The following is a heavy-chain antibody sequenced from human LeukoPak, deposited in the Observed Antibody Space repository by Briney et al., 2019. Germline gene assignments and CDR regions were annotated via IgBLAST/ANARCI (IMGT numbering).Heavy chain of an antibody. CDR1: GFTFSSYG. Sequence: GGSLRLSCAASGFTFSSYGMSWVRQAPGKGLVWVSRINSDGSSTSYADSVKGRFTISRDNAKNTLYLQMNSLRAEDTAVYYCARDARKAIMGYWGQGTLVTVSS. D-gene: IGHD5-24*01. CDR3: ARDARKAIMGY. J-gene: IGHJ4*02. V-gene: IGHV3-74*01. CDR2: INSDGSST.